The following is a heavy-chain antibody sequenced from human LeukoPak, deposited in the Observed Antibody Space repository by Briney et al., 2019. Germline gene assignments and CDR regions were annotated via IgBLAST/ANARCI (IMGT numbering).Heavy chain of an antibody. CDR2: ISPSGGST. V-gene: IGHV1-46*01. Sequence: ASVKVSCKAFGYTFTSNYMHWVRQAPGQGPEWMGVISPSGGSTTYAQKFQGRVTLTRDMSTSTDYLELSSLRSEDTAVYYCARDGDCGGDCYSRYYFDYWGQGTLVTVSS. CDR1: GYTFTSNY. D-gene: IGHD2-21*02. CDR3: ARDGDCGGDCYSRYYFDY. J-gene: IGHJ4*02.